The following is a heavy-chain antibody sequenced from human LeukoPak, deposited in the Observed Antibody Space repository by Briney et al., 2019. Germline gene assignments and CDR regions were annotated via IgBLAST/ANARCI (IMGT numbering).Heavy chain of an antibody. CDR2: IWYDGSKK. CDR1: GFTFSDYG. D-gene: IGHD6-6*01. Sequence: PGGSLRLSCVASGFTFSDYGIHWVRQAPGQGLEWVALIWYDGSKKYYADSVKGRFTISRDNTKNTLYLQLNSLRADDTAVYYCARAHSSSSTFDLWGQGTLVTVSS. J-gene: IGHJ4*02. V-gene: IGHV3-33*01. CDR3: ARAHSSSSTFDL.